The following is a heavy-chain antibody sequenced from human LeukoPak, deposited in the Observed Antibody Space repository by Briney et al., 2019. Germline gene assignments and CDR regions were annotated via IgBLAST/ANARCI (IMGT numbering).Heavy chain of an antibody. CDR2: INGGGSNT. Sequence: PGGSLRLSCVASGFAFNTYVMSWVRQAPGKGLGWVAAINGGGSNTYYADSVKGRFTISRDNSKNMVYLQMNSLRADDTAVYYCAKTAVVITFRFDDWGQGALVTVSS. J-gene: IGHJ4*02. V-gene: IGHV3-23*01. CDR3: AKTAVVITFRFDD. D-gene: IGHD4/OR15-4a*01. CDR1: GFAFNTYV.